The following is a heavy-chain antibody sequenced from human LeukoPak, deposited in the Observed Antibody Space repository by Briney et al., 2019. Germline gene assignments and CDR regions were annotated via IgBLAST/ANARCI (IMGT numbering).Heavy chain of an antibody. V-gene: IGHV1-46*01. CDR3: AREYSSRYYWFDP. CDR2: INPSGSRT. D-gene: IGHD6-13*01. Sequence: ASVKVSCMPCVYTFTSYYMHTVRHTPEQGLERMGIINPSGSRTSYAQKFRGIVTMTRDMSTSTVYMELSSLRSEDTAVYYCAREYSSRYYWFDPWGQGTLVTVSS. J-gene: IGHJ5*02. CDR1: VYTFTSYY.